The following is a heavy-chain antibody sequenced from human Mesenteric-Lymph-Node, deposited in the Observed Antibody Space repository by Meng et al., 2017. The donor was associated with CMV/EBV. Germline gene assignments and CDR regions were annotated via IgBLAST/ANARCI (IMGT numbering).Heavy chain of an antibody. Sequence: ASVKVSCKTSGYTFTTSFFHWVRQAPGQGLEWMARIDPSGDSPTYAQNFQGRVTMTRDTSTTTVYLDLTSLTSGDTAMYYCARDSPGEKKWDWGQETLVTVSS. J-gene: IGHJ4*02. D-gene: IGHD4-17*01. CDR3: ARDSPGEKKWD. CDR2: IDPSGDSP. CDR1: GYTFTTSF. V-gene: IGHV1-46*01.